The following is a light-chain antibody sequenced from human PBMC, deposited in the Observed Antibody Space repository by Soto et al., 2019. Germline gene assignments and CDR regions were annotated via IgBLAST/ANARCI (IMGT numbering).Light chain of an antibody. Sequence: DIQMTHSPSTLSASVGDRVTITCRASQSISSWLAWYQQKPGKAPKLLIYKASSLESGVPSRFSGSGSGTEFTLTISSLQPDDFATYYCQQYNSYPTFGQGTRLEIK. V-gene: IGKV1-5*03. J-gene: IGKJ5*01. CDR1: QSISSW. CDR2: KAS. CDR3: QQYNSYPT.